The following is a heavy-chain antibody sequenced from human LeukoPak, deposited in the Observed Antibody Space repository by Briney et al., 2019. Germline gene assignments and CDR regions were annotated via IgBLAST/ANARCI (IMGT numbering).Heavy chain of an antibody. CDR2: IYSGGST. Sequence: GGSLRLSCAASGFTVSSNYMSWVRQAPGKGLEWVSIIYSGGSTYYADSVMDRFTISRDHTKNSLCLRMNSPRAADPSIYYCARAPSAANVLWFDPWGQGPLVNVSS. V-gene: IGHV3-66*01. J-gene: IGHJ5*02. D-gene: IGHD2-2*01. CDR1: GFTVSSNY. CDR3: ARAPSAANVLWFDP.